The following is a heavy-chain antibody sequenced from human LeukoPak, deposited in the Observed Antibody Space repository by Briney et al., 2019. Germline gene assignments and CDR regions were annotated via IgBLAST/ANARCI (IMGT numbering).Heavy chain of an antibody. CDR1: GFTFSSYS. D-gene: IGHD3-9*01. Sequence: PGGSLRLSCAASGFTFSSYSMNWVRQAPRKGLEWVSSISSSGTYVYYADSVKGRFTISRDNAKNSLSLQMNSLRADDAAVYYCARASSKQLAGYLPDGFDIWGQGTMVTVSS. V-gene: IGHV3-21*01. J-gene: IGHJ3*02. CDR3: ARASSKQLAGYLPDGFDI. CDR2: ISSSGTYV.